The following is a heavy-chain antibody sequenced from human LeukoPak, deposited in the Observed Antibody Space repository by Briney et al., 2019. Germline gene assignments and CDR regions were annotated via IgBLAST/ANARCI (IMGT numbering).Heavy chain of an antibody. V-gene: IGHV3-53*01. Sequence: ETLSLTCTVSGGSISSGGYYWSWVRQAPGKGLEWVSVIYSGGSTYYADSVKGRFTISRDNSKNTLYLQMNSLRAEDTAVYYCARESGSYPGGGSFFDYWGQGTLVTVSS. D-gene: IGHD1-26*01. J-gene: IGHJ4*02. CDR1: GGSISSGGYY. CDR3: ARESGSYPGGGSFFDY. CDR2: IYSGGST.